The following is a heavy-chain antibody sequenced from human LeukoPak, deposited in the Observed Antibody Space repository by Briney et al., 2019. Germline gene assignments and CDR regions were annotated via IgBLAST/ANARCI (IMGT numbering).Heavy chain of an antibody. Sequence: SETLSLTCAVSGTSFSPYYWSWIRQPPGKGLEWIGEVNHSGYTNDNPSLKSRVTISVDTSKNQFSLRLRSVTAADTAVYFCARMTTGHDFWGQGTLVTVSS. D-gene: IGHD4-17*01. V-gene: IGHV4-34*01. CDR3: ARMTTGHDF. J-gene: IGHJ4*02. CDR2: VNHSGYT. CDR1: GTSFSPYY.